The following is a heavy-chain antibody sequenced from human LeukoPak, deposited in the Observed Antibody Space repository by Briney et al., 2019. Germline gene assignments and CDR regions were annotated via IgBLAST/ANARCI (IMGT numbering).Heavy chain of an antibody. CDR1: GYTLTELS. J-gene: IGHJ6*02. Sequence: ASVKVSCKVSGYTLTELSMHWVRQAPGKGLEWMGWINPNSGGTNYAQKFQGWVTMTRDTSISTAYMELSRLRSDDTAVYYCARGQRSAAYYYYYYGMDVWGQGTTVTVSS. CDR3: ARGQRSAAYYYYYYGMDV. D-gene: IGHD6-25*01. V-gene: IGHV1-2*04. CDR2: INPNSGGT.